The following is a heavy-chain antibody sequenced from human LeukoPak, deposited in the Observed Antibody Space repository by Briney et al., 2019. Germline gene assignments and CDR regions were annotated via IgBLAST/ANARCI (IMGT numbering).Heavy chain of an antibody. CDR1: GFTFSGYA. Sequence: GGSLRLSCAASGFTFSGYAMHWVRQAPGKGLEYVSAISSNGGSTYYANSVKGRFTISRDNSKNTLYLQMGSLRAEDMAVYYCARVYNLGELWGWFDPWGQGTLVTVSS. CDR2: ISSNGGST. CDR3: ARVYNLGELWGWFDP. D-gene: IGHD3-10*01. J-gene: IGHJ5*02. V-gene: IGHV3-64*01.